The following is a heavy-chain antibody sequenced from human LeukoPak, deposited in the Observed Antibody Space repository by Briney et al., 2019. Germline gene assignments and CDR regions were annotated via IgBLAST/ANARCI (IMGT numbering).Heavy chain of an antibody. D-gene: IGHD3-9*01. Sequence: GGSLRLSCAASGFTFSNYAMGWVRQAPGKGLEWVSGISSSDYAYYTDSVKGRFTISRDNSKNTLYLQMNTLRAEDTAVYYCAKGVRYLDWWILDYWGQGTLVPVSS. CDR2: ISSSDYA. V-gene: IGHV3-23*01. CDR1: GFTFSNYA. J-gene: IGHJ4*02. CDR3: AKGVRYLDWWILDY.